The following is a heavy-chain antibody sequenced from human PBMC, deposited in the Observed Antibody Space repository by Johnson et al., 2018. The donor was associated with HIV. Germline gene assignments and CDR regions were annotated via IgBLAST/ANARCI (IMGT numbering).Heavy chain of an antibody. D-gene: IGHD4-11*01. Sequence: QVQLVESGGGVVQPGGSLRVSCVASGFTFDEYGMSWVRQAPGKGLEWVAFIRYDGSNKYYADAVKGRFSISRDNSKNTLYLQMNSLRAEDTALYYCARGINTVTTSGHAFDIWGQGTMVTVSS. CDR1: GFTFDEYG. CDR3: ARGINTVTTSGHAFDI. J-gene: IGHJ3*02. V-gene: IGHV3-30*02. CDR2: IRYDGSNK.